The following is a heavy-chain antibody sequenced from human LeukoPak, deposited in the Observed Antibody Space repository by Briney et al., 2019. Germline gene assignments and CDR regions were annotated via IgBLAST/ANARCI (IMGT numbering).Heavy chain of an antibody. J-gene: IGHJ2*01. D-gene: IGHD6-13*01. Sequence: SVKVSCKASGGTFSSYAISWVRQAPGQGLEWMGRIIPIFGIANYAQKFQGRVTITADKSTSTAYRELSSLRSEDTAVYYCARDHPQYCIAAAGTCWYFDPWGRGTLVTVSS. CDR3: ARDHPQYCIAAAGTCWYFDP. CDR1: GGTFSSYA. V-gene: IGHV1-69*04. CDR2: IIPIFGIA.